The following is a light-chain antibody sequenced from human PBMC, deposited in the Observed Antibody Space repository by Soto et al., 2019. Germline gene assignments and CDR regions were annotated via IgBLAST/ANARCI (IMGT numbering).Light chain of an antibody. V-gene: IGLV2-8*01. Sequence: QSALTQPPSASGSLGQSVTISCTGTSSDVGGYNYVSWHQQHPGKAPKLMIYEVTERPSGVPDRVSGSKSGNTAALTVSGLQAEDEADYYCSSFAGGGNPVLFGGGTKLTVL. CDR1: SSDVGGYNY. J-gene: IGLJ2*01. CDR3: SSFAGGGNPVL. CDR2: EVT.